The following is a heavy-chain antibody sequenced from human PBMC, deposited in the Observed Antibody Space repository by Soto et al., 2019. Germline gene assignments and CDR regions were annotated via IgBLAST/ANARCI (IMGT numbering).Heavy chain of an antibody. D-gene: IGHD3-10*01. J-gene: IGHJ4*02. Sequence: SETLSLTCAVYGGSFSGYYWSWIRQPPGKGLEWIGEINHSGSTNYNPSLKSRVTISVDTSKNQFSLKLSSVTAADTAVYYCARGVAAAPIVNRYGSGRVFDYWGQGTLVTVSS. V-gene: IGHV4-34*01. CDR2: INHSGST. CDR3: ARGVAAAPIVNRYGSGRVFDY. CDR1: GGSFSGYY.